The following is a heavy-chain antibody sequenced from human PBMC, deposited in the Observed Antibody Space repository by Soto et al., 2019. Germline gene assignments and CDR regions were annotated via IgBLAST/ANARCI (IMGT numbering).Heavy chain of an antibody. CDR1: GYSFTSYW. Sequence: GASLKISCKGSGYSFTSYWISWVRQMPGKGLEWMGRIDPSDSYTNYSPSFQGHVTISADKSISTAYLQWSSLKASDTAMYYCARHYSHYYDSSGYYYFDYWGQGTLVTVSS. D-gene: IGHD3-22*01. CDR2: IDPSDSYT. V-gene: IGHV5-10-1*01. J-gene: IGHJ4*02. CDR3: ARHYSHYYDSSGYYYFDY.